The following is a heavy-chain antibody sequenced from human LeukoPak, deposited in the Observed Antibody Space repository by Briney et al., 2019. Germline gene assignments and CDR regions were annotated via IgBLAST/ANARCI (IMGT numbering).Heavy chain of an antibody. D-gene: IGHD3-22*01. V-gene: IGHV1-24*01. J-gene: IGHJ4*02. CDR1: GYTLTELS. CDR3: ATPRAYYDSSGYYYAFDY. CDR2: FDPEDGET. Sequence: GASVKVSCKVSGYTLTELSMHWVRQAPGKGLEWMGGFDPEDGETIYAQKFQGRVTMTEDTSTDTAYMELSSLRSEDTAVYYCATPRAYYDSSGYYYAFDYWGQGTLVTVSS.